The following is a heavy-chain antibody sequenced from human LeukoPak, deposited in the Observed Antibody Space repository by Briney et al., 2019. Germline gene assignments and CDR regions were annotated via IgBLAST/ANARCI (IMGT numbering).Heavy chain of an antibody. Sequence: PPGGSLRLSCAASGFTFSSYWMHWVRQAPGKGLVWVSCINSDGSSTSYADSVKGRFTISRDNAKNTLYLQMNSLRVEDTAVYYCARALGSGWVYFLGGQGTLVTVSS. V-gene: IGHV3-74*01. CDR2: INSDGSST. J-gene: IGHJ4*02. D-gene: IGHD3-10*01. CDR3: ARALGSGWVYFL. CDR1: GFTFSSYW.